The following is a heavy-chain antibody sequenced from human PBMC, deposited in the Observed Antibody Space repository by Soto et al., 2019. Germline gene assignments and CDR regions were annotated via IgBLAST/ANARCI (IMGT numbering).Heavy chain of an antibody. J-gene: IGHJ6*02. D-gene: IGHD3-22*01. V-gene: IGHV5-10-1*01. CDR1: GYSFTSYW. CDR2: IDPSDSYT. CDR3: ARHHGEGDTSGYYPRSHYYGMDV. Sequence: GESLKISCNGSGYSFTSYWISWVRQMPGKGLEWMGRIDPSDSYTNYSPSFQGHVTISADKSISTAYLQWSSLKASDTAMYYCARHHGEGDTSGYYPRSHYYGMDVWGQGTKVTVSS.